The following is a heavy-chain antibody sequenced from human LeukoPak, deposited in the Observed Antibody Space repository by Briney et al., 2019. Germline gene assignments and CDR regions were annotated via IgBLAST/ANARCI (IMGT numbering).Heavy chain of an antibody. CDR2: ISYDGSNK. D-gene: IGHD3-22*01. CDR3: ARGSHYYDSSGYYFDY. CDR1: GFTFSSYA. V-gene: IGHV3-30-3*01. Sequence: GGSLRLSCAASGFTFSSYAMHWVRQAPGKGLEWVAVISYDGSNKSYADSVKGRFTISRDNSKNTLYLQMNSLRAEDTAVYYCARGSHYYDSSGYYFDYWGQGTLVTVSS. J-gene: IGHJ4*02.